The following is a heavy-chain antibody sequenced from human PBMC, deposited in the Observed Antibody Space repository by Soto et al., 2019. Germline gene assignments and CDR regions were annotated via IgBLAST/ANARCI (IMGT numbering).Heavy chain of an antibody. CDR1: GASISSHY. Sequence: QVQLQGPGPGLVKPSETLSLTCTVSGASISSHYWSWIRQPPGKGLEWIGYVYHSGKTDSNPSLKSRVTISMDTSKNQISLSLTSVTAADAAVYYCARPTGIAPAIWYFDLWGRGTLVTVSS. V-gene: IGHV4-59*11. CDR3: ARPTGIAPAIWYFDL. CDR2: VYHSGKT. J-gene: IGHJ2*01. D-gene: IGHD6-13*01.